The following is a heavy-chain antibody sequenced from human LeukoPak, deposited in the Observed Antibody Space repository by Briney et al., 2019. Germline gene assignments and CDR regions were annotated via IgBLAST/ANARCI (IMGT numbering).Heavy chain of an antibody. CDR1: EFTFSNYA. CDR2: ISVGGSTT. J-gene: IGHJ4*02. CDR3: AKVSPDFYSGYTINYFDY. V-gene: IGHV3-23*01. Sequence: GGSLRLSCAASEFTFSNYAMTWVRQAPGEGLEWVLTISVGGSTTYYTHSVTGRFTISRDNSKNTLNLHMNSLRAEDTAVYYCAKVSPDFYSGYTINYFDYWGQGALVTVSS. D-gene: IGHD3-3*01.